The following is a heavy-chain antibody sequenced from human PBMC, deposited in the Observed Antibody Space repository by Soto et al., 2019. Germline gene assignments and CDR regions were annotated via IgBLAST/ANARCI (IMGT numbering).Heavy chain of an antibody. CDR2: IYYSGST. CDR3: ARHVYSSGWYHFDY. CDR1: GGSISSSSYY. V-gene: IGHV4-39*01. D-gene: IGHD6-19*01. J-gene: IGHJ4*02. Sequence: QLQLQESGPGLVKPSETLSLTCTVSGGSISSSSYYWGWIRQPPGKGLEWIGSIYYSGSTYYNPSLKSRVTISVDTSKNQFSLKLSSVTAADTAVYYCARHVYSSGWYHFDYWGQGTLVTVSS.